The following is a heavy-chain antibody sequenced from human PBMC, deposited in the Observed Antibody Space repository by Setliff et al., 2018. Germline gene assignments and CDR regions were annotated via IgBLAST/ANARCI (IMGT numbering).Heavy chain of an antibody. Sequence: ASVKVSCKASGYTSTTNALHWVRQAPGQSLEWMGWITAGNGDTKYSQKFQDRITITRDTSASKFYMELSSLRSEDTALYSCAASVGGAPFYYGLDVWGQGTTVTVSS. D-gene: IGHD2-15*01. V-gene: IGHV1-3*01. J-gene: IGHJ6*02. CDR2: ITAGNGDT. CDR3: AASVGGAPFYYGLDV. CDR1: GYTSTTNA.